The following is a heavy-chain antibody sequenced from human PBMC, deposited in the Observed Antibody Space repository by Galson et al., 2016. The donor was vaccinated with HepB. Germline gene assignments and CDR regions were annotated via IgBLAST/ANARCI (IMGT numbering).Heavy chain of an antibody. CDR1: AGTFKNYA. CDR3: AKSGFFGELDK. D-gene: IGHD3-10*01. V-gene: IGHV3-23*01. J-gene: IGHJ4*02. CDR2: ISGSGGRT. Sequence: SLRLSCAVSAGTFKNYAMNWVRQAPGKGLEWVAAISGSGGRTSYEDSVRGRFTISRDNSKNTLFLRMNSVGVEDTAVYCCAKSGFFGELDKWGQGTGVVVSS.